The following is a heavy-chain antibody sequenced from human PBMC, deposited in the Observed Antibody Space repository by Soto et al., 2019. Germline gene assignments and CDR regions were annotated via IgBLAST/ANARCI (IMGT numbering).Heavy chain of an antibody. V-gene: IGHV3-7*01. Sequence: GGSLRLSCAASGFTFSSFWMSWVRQAPGKGLEWVANIKTDGSETHYVGSVKGRFTISRDNAKNSLYLQMNSLRAEDTAVYYCARSWELPWFDPWGQGTLVTVSS. D-gene: IGHD1-26*01. CDR1: GFTFSSFW. CDR2: IKTDGSET. CDR3: ARSWELPWFDP. J-gene: IGHJ5*02.